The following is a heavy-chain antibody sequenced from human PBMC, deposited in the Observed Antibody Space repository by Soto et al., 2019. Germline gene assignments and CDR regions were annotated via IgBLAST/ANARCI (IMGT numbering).Heavy chain of an antibody. D-gene: IGHD2-15*01. CDR3: VREGYFDG. CDR2: IWYDGTNK. J-gene: IGHJ4*02. CDR1: QFIFNTYG. Sequence: PLRVSWTASQFIFNTYGRHGVRKDPVKWLEWVAAIWYDGTNKYYADSVKGRFTISRDNSKNTLYLQMNSLRVEDTAIYYCVREGYFDGWGQGTLVTVSS. V-gene: IGHV3-33*01.